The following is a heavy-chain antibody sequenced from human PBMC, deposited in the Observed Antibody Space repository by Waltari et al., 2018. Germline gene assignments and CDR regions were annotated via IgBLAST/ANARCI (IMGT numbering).Heavy chain of an antibody. J-gene: IGHJ4*02. CDR3: ARFCSATNCYWSFDY. D-gene: IGHD2-2*01. V-gene: IGHV4-59*02. Sequence: QVQLQESGPGLVKPSETLSRTCTVTGASGSSYYWSWVRQPPGQGLEGIGYIHDNGNTKYNPSLKSLVTMSVDTPKKHFSRKLSSVTAVDTAVYYCARFCSATNCYWSFDYWGQGLLVTVSS. CDR1: GASGSSYY. CDR2: IHDNGNT.